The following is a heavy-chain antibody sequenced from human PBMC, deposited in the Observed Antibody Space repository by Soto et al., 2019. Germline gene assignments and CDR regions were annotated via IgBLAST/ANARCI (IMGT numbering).Heavy chain of an antibody. CDR1: GFTFSSYA. CDR2: ISGSGGST. Sequence: GGSLRLSCAASGFTFSSYAMSWVRQAPGKGLEWVSAISGSGGSTYYADSVKGRFTISRDNSKNTLYLQMNSLRAEDTAVYYCAKGYYYDSSGYYSSPFGYWGQGTLVTVSS. CDR3: AKGYYYDSSGYYSSPFGY. V-gene: IGHV3-23*01. D-gene: IGHD3-22*01. J-gene: IGHJ4*02.